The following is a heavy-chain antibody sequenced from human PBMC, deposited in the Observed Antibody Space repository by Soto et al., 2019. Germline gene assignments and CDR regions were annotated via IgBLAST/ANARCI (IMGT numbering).Heavy chain of an antibody. CDR2: ISAYNGNK. CDR1: GYMFTTYG. Sequence: QVQLVQSGGEVKKPGASVEVSCRTSGYMFTTYGMSWVRQAPGQGLEWMAWISAYNGNKKYAQKFQGRVTMTTDTATSTVSMELRNLASADTGKYFCARTGGGMAARPLEYWGQGTLVTVSS. J-gene: IGHJ4*02. V-gene: IGHV1-18*04. D-gene: IGHD6-6*01. CDR3: ARTGGGMAARPLEY.